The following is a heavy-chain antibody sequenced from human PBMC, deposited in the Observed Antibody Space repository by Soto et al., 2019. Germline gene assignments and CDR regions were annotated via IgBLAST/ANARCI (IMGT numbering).Heavy chain of an antibody. CDR3: ARGGGYGSGGSCDRYYYYYGMDA. D-gene: IGHD2-15*01. V-gene: IGHV3-7*01. J-gene: IGHJ6*02. CDR1: GFTFSSYW. Sequence: EVQMVESGGGLVQPGGSLRRSCAASGFTFSSYWMSWVRQAPGKGLEWVANRKQAGSETYYVDSVKDRFTVPRDKATNSLYLILNSVRGEDTAVYYCARGGGYGSGGSCDRYYYYYGMDAWGQGTTVTVSS. CDR2: RKQAGSET.